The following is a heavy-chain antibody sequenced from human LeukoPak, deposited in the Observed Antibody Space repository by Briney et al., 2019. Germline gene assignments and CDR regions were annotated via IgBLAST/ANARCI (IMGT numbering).Heavy chain of an antibody. Sequence: PSETLSLTCIGSGSSVSTFYWSWLRQSPGTGVQWIGFVHDTGSTAYNPSLKSRVTISLETSKNQLSLMLTSVTAADTAMYYCARGSTDVYWYLDVWGRGTLVTVSS. J-gene: IGHJ2*01. CDR3: ARGSTDVYWYLDV. CDR2: VHDTGST. V-gene: IGHV4-59*02. D-gene: IGHD1-26*01. CDR1: GSSVSTFY.